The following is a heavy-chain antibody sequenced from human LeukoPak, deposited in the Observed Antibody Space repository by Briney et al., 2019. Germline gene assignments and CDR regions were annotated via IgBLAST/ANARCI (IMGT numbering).Heavy chain of an antibody. Sequence: GGSLRLSCAASGFTFSSHGMHWVRQAPGKGLEWVAFIRYDGSNKKYADSVKGRFTISRDNSKNTLYLQMNSLRAEDTAVFYCAKSSGGFGELNLVRYHYMDVWGKGTTVTISS. D-gene: IGHD3-10*01. CDR1: GFTFSSHG. CDR3: AKSSGGFGELNLVRYHYMDV. V-gene: IGHV3-30*02. J-gene: IGHJ6*03. CDR2: IRYDGSNK.